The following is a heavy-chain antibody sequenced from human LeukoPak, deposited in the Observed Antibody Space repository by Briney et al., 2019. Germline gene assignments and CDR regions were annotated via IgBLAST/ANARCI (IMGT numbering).Heavy chain of an antibody. CDR1: GCTFTSYD. J-gene: IGHJ4*02. CDR2: MNPKSGNT. Sequence: ASVKVSCKASGCTFTSYDINWVRQATGQGREWMGWMNPKSGNTAYAQKFKGRVTITRNTSISTAYMELSSLRSEDTAVYYCARVTPGGNSDYWGQGTLVTVSS. D-gene: IGHD4-23*01. CDR3: ARVTPGGNSDY. V-gene: IGHV1-8*01.